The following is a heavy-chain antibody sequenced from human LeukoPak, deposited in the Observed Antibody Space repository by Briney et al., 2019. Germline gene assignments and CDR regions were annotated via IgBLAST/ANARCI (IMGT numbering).Heavy chain of an antibody. V-gene: IGHV4-4*07. CDR2: IYTSGST. CDR1: GGSFSSYY. J-gene: IGHJ4*02. D-gene: IGHD3-22*01. CDR3: ARRRLLTEAPMIAPHKPFDY. Sequence: PSETLSLTCIVSGGSFSSYYWSWIRQPAGKGLEWIGRIYTSGSTNYNPSLKSRVTMSVDTSKNQFSLKLSSVTAADTAVYYCARRRLLTEAPMIAPHKPFDYWGQGTLVTVSS.